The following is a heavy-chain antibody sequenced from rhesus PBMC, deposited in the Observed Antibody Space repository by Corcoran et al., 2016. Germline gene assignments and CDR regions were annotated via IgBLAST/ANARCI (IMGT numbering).Heavy chain of an antibody. J-gene: IGHJ3*01. CDR1: GFAFSSYG. Sequence: EVQLVESGGGLVKPGGSLRLSCAAAGFAFSSYGMSWVRQAPGKGLGWVSYISNGGGSTYYADSVKGRFTISRDNSKNTLSLQMNSLRAEDTAVYYCAKDADFGIQWVQGYDAFDFWGQGLRVTVSS. CDR2: ISNGGGST. D-gene: IGHD5-42*01. CDR3: AKDADFGIQWVQGYDAFDF. V-gene: IGHV3S5*01.